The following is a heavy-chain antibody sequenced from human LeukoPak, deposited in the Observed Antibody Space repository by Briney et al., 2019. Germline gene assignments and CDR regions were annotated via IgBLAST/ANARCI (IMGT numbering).Heavy chain of an antibody. CDR2: IYTSGST. J-gene: IGHJ6*02. CDR1: GGSISSGSYY. Sequence: SETLSLTCTVSGGSISSGSYYWSWIRQPAGKGLEWIGRIYTSGSTNYNPSLKSRVTISVDTSKNQFSLKLSSVTAADTAVYYCAREPWVYDMDVWGQGTTVTVSS. CDR3: AREPWVYDMDV. D-gene: IGHD6-13*01. V-gene: IGHV4-61*02.